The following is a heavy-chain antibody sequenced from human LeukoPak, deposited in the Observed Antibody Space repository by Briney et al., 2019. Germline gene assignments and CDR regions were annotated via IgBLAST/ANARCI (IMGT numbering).Heavy chain of an antibody. D-gene: IGHD5-12*01. Sequence: GGSLTLSCAASGFPFSTFWIIWLRQAPGKGREWVANIKNDGSENYYVNSVKGRFTISRDNAENSLFLQMNSLRVEDTAIYYCTRDSGLTGYDLLDYWGQGTLVTVSS. CDR3: TRDSGLTGYDLLDY. CDR1: GFPFSTFW. J-gene: IGHJ4*02. V-gene: IGHV3-7*01. CDR2: IKNDGSEN.